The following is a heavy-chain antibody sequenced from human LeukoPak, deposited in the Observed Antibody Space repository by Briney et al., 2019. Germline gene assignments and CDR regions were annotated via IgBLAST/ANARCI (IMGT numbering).Heavy chain of an antibody. D-gene: IGHD2-2*01. CDR1: GGIISSSHW. CDR2: IYHNGST. V-gene: IGHV4-4*02. J-gene: IGHJ4*02. CDR3: ATILRRYCSSTSCPDY. Sequence: SETLSLTCAVSGGIISSSHWWSWVRQPPGRGLEWIGQIYHNGSTNYNPSLKSRVTISVDKSKNQFSLKLSSVTAADTAVYYCATILRRYCSSTSCPDYWGQGTLVTVSS.